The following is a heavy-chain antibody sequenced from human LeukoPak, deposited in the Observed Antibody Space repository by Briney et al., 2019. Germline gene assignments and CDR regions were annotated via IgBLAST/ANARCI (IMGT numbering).Heavy chain of an antibody. CDR3: AREIGQYQLLSNWFDP. D-gene: IGHD2-2*01. CDR2: IYYSGST. J-gene: IGHJ5*02. V-gene: IGHV4-59*12. CDR1: GGSISSYY. Sequence: SETLSLTCTVSGGSISSYYWSWIRQPPGKGLEWIGYIYYSGSTNYNPSLKSRVTISVDRSKNQFSLKLSSVTAADTAVYYCAREIGQYQLLSNWFDPWGQGTLVTVSS.